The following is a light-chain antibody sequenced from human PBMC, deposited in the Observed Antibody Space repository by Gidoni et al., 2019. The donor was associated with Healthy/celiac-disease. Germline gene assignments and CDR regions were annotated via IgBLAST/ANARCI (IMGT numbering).Light chain of an antibody. CDR2: EVS. Sequence: QSALTQPASVSGSPGQSITISCTGTSSDVGGYNYVSWYQQHPGKAPKLMIYEVSNRPSGVSNRFSGSKSGNTASLTISGLQAEDEADYYCSSYTSSSTWVFGWGDQADRP. V-gene: IGLV2-14*01. CDR1: SSDVGGYNY. J-gene: IGLJ3*02. CDR3: SSYTSSSTWV.